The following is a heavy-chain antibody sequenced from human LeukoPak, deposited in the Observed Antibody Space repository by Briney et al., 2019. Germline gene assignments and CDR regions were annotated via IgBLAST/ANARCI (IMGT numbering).Heavy chain of an antibody. CDR3: ARSPPSRYCSSTSCRRAWFDP. Sequence: GGSLRLSCAASGFAFSSYGMHWVRQAPGKGLEWVAVISYDGSNKYYADSVKGRFTISRDNSKNTLYLQMNSLRAEDTAVYYCARSPPSRYCSSTSCRRAWFDPWGQGTLVTVSS. D-gene: IGHD2-2*01. CDR2: ISYDGSNK. V-gene: IGHV3-30*03. CDR1: GFAFSSYG. J-gene: IGHJ5*02.